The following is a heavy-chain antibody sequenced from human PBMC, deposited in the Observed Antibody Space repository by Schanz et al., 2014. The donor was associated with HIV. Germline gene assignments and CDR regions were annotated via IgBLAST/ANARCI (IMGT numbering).Heavy chain of an antibody. J-gene: IGHJ4*02. CDR1: GGTFSSYA. V-gene: IGHV1-69*06. D-gene: IGHD3-10*01. Sequence: QVQLVQSGAEVKKPGSSVKVSCKASGGTFSSYAISWVRQAPGQGLEWVGVINPKIGTVTYGHRGQGRVTMTRDTSTSTVYMDLSSLISEDTALYFCAREDMDRGGLYWGQGTLVTVSS. CDR3: AREDMDRGGLY. CDR2: INPKIGTV.